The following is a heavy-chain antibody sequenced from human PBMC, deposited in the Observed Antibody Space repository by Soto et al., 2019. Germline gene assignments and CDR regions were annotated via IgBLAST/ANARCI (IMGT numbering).Heavy chain of an antibody. J-gene: IGHJ4*02. Sequence: EVQLLESGGGLLQPGGSLRLSCGGSGFTFNSYAMTWVRQAPGKGLEWVSAISGRGGTTYDADSVKGRCTISRVQSKDTLHLQMNSLRAEDTAIYYCAKDPQYGSGTYSEIYLAYWGQGPLVTVSS. CDR2: ISGRGGTT. D-gene: IGHD3-10*01. CDR1: GFTFNSYA. V-gene: IGHV3-23*01. CDR3: AKDPQYGSGTYSEIYLAY.